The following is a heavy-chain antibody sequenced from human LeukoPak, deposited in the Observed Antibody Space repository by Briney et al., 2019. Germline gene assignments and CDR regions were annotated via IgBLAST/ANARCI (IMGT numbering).Heavy chain of an antibody. D-gene: IGHD3-9*01. V-gene: IGHV3-23*01. CDR1: GFTFSSYG. CDR2: ISGSGGST. Sequence: GGSLRLSCAASGFTFSSYGMRWVRQALGKGLEWVSAISGSGGSTSYADSVKGRFTISRDNSKSTLYLQMNSLRAEDTAVYYCAKDYDILTGVFDYWGQGTLVTVSS. CDR3: AKDYDILTGVFDY. J-gene: IGHJ4*02.